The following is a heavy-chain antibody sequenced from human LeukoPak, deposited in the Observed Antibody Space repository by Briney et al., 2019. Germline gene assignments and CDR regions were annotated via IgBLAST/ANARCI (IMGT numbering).Heavy chain of an antibody. J-gene: IGHJ6*02. V-gene: IGHV4-59*01. CDR3: ARTHPYCGMDV. CDR1: GGSISSYY. CDR2: IYYSGST. Sequence: SETLSLTCTVSGGSISSYYWSWIRQPPAKGLEWIGHIYYSGSTNYNPSLKSRVTISVDTSKNQFSLKLSSVTAADTAVYYCARTHPYCGMDVWGQGTTVTGSS.